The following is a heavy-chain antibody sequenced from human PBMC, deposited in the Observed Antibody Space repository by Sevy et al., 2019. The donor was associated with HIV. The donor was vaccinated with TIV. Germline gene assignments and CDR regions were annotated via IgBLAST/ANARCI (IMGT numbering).Heavy chain of an antibody. D-gene: IGHD6-13*01. J-gene: IGHJ6*02. CDR3: AGGIAAPRGMDD. CDR2: FFYRGST. CDR1: GDSISGYY. Sequence: SETLSLTCTVSGDSISGYYWSWIRQHPGKGLEWIVYFFYRGSTKYNPSLKSRVTISVDTTRNQVTLKVRSVTAADTAVYYCAGGIAAPRGMDDWGQGTTVTVSS. V-gene: IGHV4-59*01.